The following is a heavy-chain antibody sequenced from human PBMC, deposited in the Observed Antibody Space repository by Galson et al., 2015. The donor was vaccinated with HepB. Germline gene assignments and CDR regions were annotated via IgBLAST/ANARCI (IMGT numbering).Heavy chain of an antibody. CDR1: GFTFSSYS. V-gene: IGHV3-21*01. CDR2: ISSSSSYI. J-gene: IGHJ4*02. CDR3: ASVTYYYDSSGYYHTPLDY. D-gene: IGHD3-22*01. Sequence: SLRLSCAASGFTFSSYSMNWVRQAPGKGLEWVSSISSSSSYIYYADSVKGRFTISRDNAKNSLYLQMNSLRAEDTAVYYCASVTYYYDSSGYYHTPLDYWGQGTLVTVSS.